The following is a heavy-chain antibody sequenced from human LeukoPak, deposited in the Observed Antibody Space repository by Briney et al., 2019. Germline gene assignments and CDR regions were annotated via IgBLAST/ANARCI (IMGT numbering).Heavy chain of an antibody. Sequence: SQTPSLTCAISGDSFSTNSVAWNWIGQSPSRGLKWLGRTYHRSKWSNDYAVSVKSRITINPDTSKNKFSLQLNSVTPDDTALYYCARGKYSGFDLWGQGTMVTVSS. CDR2: TYHRSKWSN. D-gene: IGHD2-15*01. CDR1: GDSFSTNSVA. CDR3: ARGKYSGFDL. V-gene: IGHV6-1*01. J-gene: IGHJ3*01.